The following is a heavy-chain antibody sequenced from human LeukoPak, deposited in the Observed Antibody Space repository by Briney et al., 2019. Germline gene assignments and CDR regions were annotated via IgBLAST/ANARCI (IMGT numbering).Heavy chain of an antibody. CDR2: ISSSGSTI. J-gene: IGHJ3*02. D-gene: IGHD6-6*01. V-gene: IGHV3-48*03. CDR1: GFTFSSYE. CDR3: ARDARDAFDI. Sequence: GGSLRLSCAASGFTFSSYEMNWVRQAPGKGLEWVSYISSSGSTIYYADSVKGRFTISRDNAKNTLYLQMNSLRAEDTAVYYCARDARDAFDIWGQGTMVTVSS.